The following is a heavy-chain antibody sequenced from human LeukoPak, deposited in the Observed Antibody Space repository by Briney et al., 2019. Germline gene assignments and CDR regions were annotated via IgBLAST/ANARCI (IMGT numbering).Heavy chain of an antibody. V-gene: IGHV3-20*04. Sequence: PGGSLRLSCAASGFTFHDYDMSCVRHSPGKGPEWVSGINWNGDRTGYADSVKGRFTISRDNAKKSLYLQMNSLRAEDTALYYCARRDYYGSGSPDFWGQGTLVTVSS. D-gene: IGHD3-10*01. CDR2: INWNGDRT. CDR3: ARRDYYGSGSPDF. CDR1: GFTFHDYD. J-gene: IGHJ4*02.